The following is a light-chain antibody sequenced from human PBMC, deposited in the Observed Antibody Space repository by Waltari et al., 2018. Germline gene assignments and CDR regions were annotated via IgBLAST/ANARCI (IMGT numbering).Light chain of an antibody. J-gene: IGKJ2*01. Sequence: DIVMTQSPDSLAVSLGERATINCKSSQSVLYSSNNKNYLAGYQQKPGQPPKLLIYWASTRESGVPDRFSGSGSGTDFTLTISSLQAEDVAVYYCQQYYSTPPAFGQGTKLEIK. CDR1: QSVLYSSNNKNY. CDR2: WAS. V-gene: IGKV4-1*01. CDR3: QQYYSTPPA.